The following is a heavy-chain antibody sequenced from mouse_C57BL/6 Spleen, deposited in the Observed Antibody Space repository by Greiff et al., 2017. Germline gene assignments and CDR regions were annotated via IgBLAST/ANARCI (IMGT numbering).Heavy chain of an antibody. CDR2: IYPGDGDT. V-gene: IGHV1-82*01. CDR1: GYAFSSSW. Sequence: VQLQQSGPELVKPGASVKISCKASGYAFSSSWMNWVKQRPGKGLEWIGRIYPGDGDTNYNGKFKGKATLTADKSSSTAYMQLSSLTSEDSAVYFCARGMGPGANYFDYWGQGTTLPVSS. CDR3: ARGMGPGANYFDY. J-gene: IGHJ2*01. D-gene: IGHD1-1*01.